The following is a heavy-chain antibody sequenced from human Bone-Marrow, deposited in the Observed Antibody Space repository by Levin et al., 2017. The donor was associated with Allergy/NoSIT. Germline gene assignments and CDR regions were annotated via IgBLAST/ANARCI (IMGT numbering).Heavy chain of an antibody. CDR2: INPNSGGT. CDR3: ARGFYHVYYYYYGMDV. CDR1: GYTFTGYY. D-gene: IGHD2/OR15-2a*01. Sequence: GESLKISCKASGYTFTGYYMHWVRQAPGQGLEWMGWINPNSGGTNYAQKFQGRVTMTRDTSISTAYMELSRLRSDDTAVYYCARGFYHVYYYYYGMDVWGQGTTVTVSS. V-gene: IGHV1-2*02. J-gene: IGHJ6*02.